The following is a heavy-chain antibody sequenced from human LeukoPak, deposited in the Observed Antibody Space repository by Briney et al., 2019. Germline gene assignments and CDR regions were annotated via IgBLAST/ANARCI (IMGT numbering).Heavy chain of an antibody. J-gene: IGHJ6*03. D-gene: IGHD5-24*01. CDR1: GFTFSSYG. V-gene: IGHV3-30*02. Sequence: PGGSLRLSCAASGFTFSSYGMHWVRQAPGKGLEWVAFIRYDGSNKYYADSVKGRFTISRDNSKNTLYLQMNSLRAEDTAVYYCASEIDYYYYMDVWGKGTTVTVSS. CDR2: IRYDGSNK. CDR3: ASEIDYYYYMDV.